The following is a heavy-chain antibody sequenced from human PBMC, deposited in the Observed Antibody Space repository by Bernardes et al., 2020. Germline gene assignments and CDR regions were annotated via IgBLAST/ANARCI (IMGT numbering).Heavy chain of an antibody. CDR3: ARGGYCSGGSCQEGWFDP. J-gene: IGHJ5*02. CDR2: TYYRSKWYN. CDR1: GDSVSSNSAA. V-gene: IGHV6-1*01. D-gene: IGHD2-15*01. Sequence: LSLTCAISGDSVSSNSAAWNWIRQSPSRGLVWRGRTYYRSKWYNDYAVSVKSRITINPDTSKNQFSLQLNSVTPEDTAVYYCARGGYCSGGSCQEGWFDPWGQGTLVTVTS.